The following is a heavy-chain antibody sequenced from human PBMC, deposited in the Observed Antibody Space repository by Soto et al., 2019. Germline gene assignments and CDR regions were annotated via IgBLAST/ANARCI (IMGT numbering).Heavy chain of an antibody. Sequence: EVQLLESGGGLVQPGGSLRLSCAASGFTFSSYTMTWVRQAPGKGLEWVSAISGSGGSTYYADSVKGRFTIARDNSKNSLQLQMNSLRAEDTALYYGAKADTRTGLARGDAFDIWGQGTMVTVSS. CDR3: AKADTRTGLARGDAFDI. V-gene: IGHV3-23*01. D-gene: IGHD2-2*02. CDR1: GFTFSSYT. CDR2: ISGSGGST. J-gene: IGHJ3*02.